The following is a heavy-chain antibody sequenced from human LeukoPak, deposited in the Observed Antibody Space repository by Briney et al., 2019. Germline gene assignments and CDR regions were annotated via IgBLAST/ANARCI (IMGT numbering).Heavy chain of an antibody. V-gene: IGHV1-69*04. CDR3: ATYEDSFSYCGGDCYLGAFDI. D-gene: IGHD2-21*02. Sequence: SVKVSCKASGGTFSSYAISWVRQAPGQGLEWMGRIIPILGIANYAQKFQGRVTITADKSTSTAYMELSSLRSEDTAVYYCATYEDSFSYCGGDCYLGAFDIWGQGTMVTVSS. CDR1: GGTFSSYA. J-gene: IGHJ3*02. CDR2: IIPILGIA.